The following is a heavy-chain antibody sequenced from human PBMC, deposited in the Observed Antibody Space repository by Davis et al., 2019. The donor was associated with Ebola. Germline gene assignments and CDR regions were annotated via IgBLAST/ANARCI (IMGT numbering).Heavy chain of an antibody. CDR1: GGSISSGDYY. V-gene: IGHV4-30-4*02. CDR2: IYYSGST. CDR3: ARTQWGYGVDIDY. D-gene: IGHD5-12*01. Sequence: SETLSLTCTVSGGSISSGDYYWRWIRQPPGKGLEWIGYIYYSGSTYYNPSLKSRVTISVDTSKNQFSLWLSSVTAADTAVYYCARTQWGYGVDIDYWGQGTLVTVSS. J-gene: IGHJ4*02.